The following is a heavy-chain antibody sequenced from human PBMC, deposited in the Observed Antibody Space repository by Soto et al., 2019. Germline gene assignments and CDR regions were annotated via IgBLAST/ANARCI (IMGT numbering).Heavy chain of an antibody. CDR2: IDWDDDK. J-gene: IGHJ4*02. D-gene: IGHD1-1*01. V-gene: IGHV2-70*04. CDR1: GFSLSTSGMR. CDR3: ARVSVQLSFDY. Sequence: SCPTLVNPTQTLTLTCLFSGFSLSTSGMRVGWIRQPPGKALEWLARIDWDDDKFYSTSLKTRLTISKDTSKNQVVLTMTDMDPVDTATYYCARVSVQLSFDYWGQGAQVTVSS.